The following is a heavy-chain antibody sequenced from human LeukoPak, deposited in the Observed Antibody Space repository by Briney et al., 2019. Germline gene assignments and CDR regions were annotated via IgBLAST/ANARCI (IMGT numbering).Heavy chain of an antibody. CDR3: AKAGDGYPYYFDY. J-gene: IGHJ4*02. CDR2: ISIGGSYI. D-gene: IGHD5-24*01. CDR1: GFTFSGYA. Sequence: GGSLRLSCAASGFTFSGYAMNWVRQAPGKGLEWVSSISIGGSYIYYADSVKGRFTISRDNSKNTLYLQMNSLRAEDTAVYYCAKAGDGYPYYFDYWGQGTLVTVSS. V-gene: IGHV3-23*01.